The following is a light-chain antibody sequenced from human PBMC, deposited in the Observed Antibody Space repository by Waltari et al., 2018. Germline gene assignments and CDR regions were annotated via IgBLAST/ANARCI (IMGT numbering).Light chain of an antibody. CDR1: QGISNY. CDR2: TAS. Sequence: DIQLTQSPSFLSASVGDRVTITCRSSQGISNYLAWYQQKPGKAPKLLIHTASTLQGGVPSRFSGSGSGTEFTLTISSLQPEDFATYYCQHRHSCPITFGQGTRLEIK. V-gene: IGKV1-9*01. CDR3: QHRHSCPIT. J-gene: IGKJ5*01.